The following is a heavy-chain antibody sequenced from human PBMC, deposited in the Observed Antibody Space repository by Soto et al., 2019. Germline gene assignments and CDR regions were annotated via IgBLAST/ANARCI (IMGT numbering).Heavy chain of an antibody. CDR1: GGSISSGGYY. D-gene: IGHD3-16*01. CDR2: IYYSGST. J-gene: IGHJ2*01. CDR3: ARGPQGGTIYWYFDL. V-gene: IGHV4-31*03. Sequence: QVQLQESGPGLVKPSQTLSLTCTVSGGSISSGGYYWSWIRQHPGKGLEWIGYIYYSGSTYYNPSLKSRVTISVDRSNNQFSLKLSSVTAADTAVYYCARGPQGGTIYWYFDLWGRGTLVTVSS.